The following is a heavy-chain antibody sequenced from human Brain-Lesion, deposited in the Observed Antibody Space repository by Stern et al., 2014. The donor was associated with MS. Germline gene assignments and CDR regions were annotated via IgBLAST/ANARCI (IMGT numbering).Heavy chain of an antibody. D-gene: IGHD2-2*01. V-gene: IGHV4-61*02. CDR3: ARGRVVPGFQYYATDV. Sequence: QVQLVQSGPGLVKPSQTLSLSCTVSGGSISSGGYYWSWIRQPAGKGLEWIGRIFNSGRTSYKPSLKSRVPISIDTSKNQFSLRLNSMTAADTAVYYCARGRVVPGFQYYATDVWGQGTTVIVSS. CDR1: GGSISSGGYY. J-gene: IGHJ6*02. CDR2: IFNSGRT.